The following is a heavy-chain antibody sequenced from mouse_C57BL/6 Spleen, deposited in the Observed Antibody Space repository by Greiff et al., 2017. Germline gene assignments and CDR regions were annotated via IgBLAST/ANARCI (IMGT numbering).Heavy chain of an antibody. Sequence: EVQLQQSGPELVKPGASVKISCKASGYTFTDYYMTWVKQSHGKSLEWIGDINPNNGGTSYNQKFKGKATLTVDKSSSTAYMELRSLTSEDSAVYYCASYYGNYGGMDYWGQGTSVTVSS. CDR1: GYTFTDYY. D-gene: IGHD2-1*01. V-gene: IGHV1-26*01. CDR2: INPNNGGT. CDR3: ASYYGNYGGMDY. J-gene: IGHJ4*01.